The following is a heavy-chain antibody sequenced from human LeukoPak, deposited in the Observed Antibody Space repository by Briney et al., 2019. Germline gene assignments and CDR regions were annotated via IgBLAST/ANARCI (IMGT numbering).Heavy chain of an antibody. CDR3: ARGKDGDSFDY. J-gene: IGHJ4*02. CDR1: GFTFSSYS. CDR2: ISSSSSTI. D-gene: IGHD4-17*01. V-gene: IGHV3-48*01. Sequence: PGGSLRLSCAASGFTFSSYSMNWVRQAPGKGLEWVSYISSSSSTIYYADSVKGRFTISRDNAKNSLYLQMNSLRAEDTAVYYCARGKDGDSFDYWGQGTLVTVSS.